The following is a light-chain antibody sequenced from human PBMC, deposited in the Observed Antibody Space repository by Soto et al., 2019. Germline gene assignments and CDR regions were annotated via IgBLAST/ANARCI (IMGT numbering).Light chain of an antibody. J-gene: IGKJ1*01. CDR1: QSISSY. CDR3: QQLTDWPPQWT. V-gene: IGKV3-11*01. CDR2: DAS. Sequence: EVVLTQSPDTLSLPPGERATLSCRASQSISSYLAWYQQKPGQAPRLLIYDASSRATGIPARFSGRGVGTDFTLTISSLGPEDFAVFDFQQLTDWPPQWTFGQGTKVDIK.